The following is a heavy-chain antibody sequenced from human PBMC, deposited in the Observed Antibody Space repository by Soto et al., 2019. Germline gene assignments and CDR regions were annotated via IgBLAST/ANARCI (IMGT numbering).Heavy chain of an antibody. CDR1: GFTFSAYG. J-gene: IGHJ5*02. CDR2: IWPDGSIK. Sequence: QVQLVESGGGVVQPGRSLRLSCTTFGFTFSAYGMHWVRQAPGKGLEWVAVIWPDGSIKHYADSVKGRFTISRDNSQSTLYRQMNGLRVEDTAVYYCARVGLVATTQLGWFGPWGQGTLVTVSS. D-gene: IGHD1-7*01. V-gene: IGHV3-33*01. CDR3: ARVGLVATTQLGWFGP.